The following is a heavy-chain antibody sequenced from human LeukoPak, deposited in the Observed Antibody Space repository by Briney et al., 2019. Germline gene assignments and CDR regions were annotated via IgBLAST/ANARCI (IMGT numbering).Heavy chain of an antibody. CDR3: AKPISGGLAVTADWFHP. CDR1: GFAFSVYA. J-gene: IGHJ5*01. Sequence: GGSLRLSCTASGFAFSVYAMSWLRQPPGKGLEWVATINANSGTTSYAASVRGRFTISRDNSKNTLYLQLNTLRADDTATYYCAKPISGGLAVTADWFHPWGQGTLVVVSS. D-gene: IGHD6-19*01. CDR2: INANSGTT. V-gene: IGHV3-23*01.